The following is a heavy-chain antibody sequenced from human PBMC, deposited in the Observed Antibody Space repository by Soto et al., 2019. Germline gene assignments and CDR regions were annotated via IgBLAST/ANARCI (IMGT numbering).Heavy chain of an antibody. D-gene: IGHD2-15*01. CDR1: GYTFTGYY. Sequence: GASVKVSCKASGYTFTGYYMHWVRQAPGQGLEWMGWINPNSGGTNYAQKFQGRVTMTRDTSISTAYMELSRLRSDDTAVYYCARNVVVAATVNWFDPWGQGTLVTVSS. CDR2: INPNSGGT. V-gene: IGHV1-2*02. J-gene: IGHJ5*02. CDR3: ARNVVVAATVNWFDP.